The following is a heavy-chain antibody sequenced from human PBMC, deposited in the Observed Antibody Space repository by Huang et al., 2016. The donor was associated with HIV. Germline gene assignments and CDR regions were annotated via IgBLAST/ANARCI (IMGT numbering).Heavy chain of an antibody. CDR1: GGSIKSRNYY. V-gene: IGHV4-39*01. J-gene: IGHJ4*02. CDR3: ARRQGSGYYFYFDY. CDR2: SYYSGAP. Sequence: QLQLQESGPGLVKPSDTLSLNCTVSGGSIKSRNYYWGWVRQAPGKGLEGIGDSYYSGAPYYNPSLRSRVSLSVDTSKNQITLKVNTVIATDTAVYYCARRQGSGYYFYFDYWGRGIPVTVSA. D-gene: IGHD3-22*01.